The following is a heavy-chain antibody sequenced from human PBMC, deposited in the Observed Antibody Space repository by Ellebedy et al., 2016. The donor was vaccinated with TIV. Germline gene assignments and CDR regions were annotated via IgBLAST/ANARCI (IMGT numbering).Heavy chain of an antibody. J-gene: IGHJ3*02. D-gene: IGHD3-10*01. CDR1: GYTLTSYG. Sequence: AASVKVSCKASGYTLTSYGVGWVRQAPGQGLEWMGWISPYNGNTKSAQKLQGRVTMTTDASTSTAYMDLRSLRSDDTAVYFCARDFHYYASGSWDDTFDIWGQGTVVTVSS. CDR3: ARDFHYYASGSWDDTFDI. CDR2: ISPYNGNT. V-gene: IGHV1-18*01.